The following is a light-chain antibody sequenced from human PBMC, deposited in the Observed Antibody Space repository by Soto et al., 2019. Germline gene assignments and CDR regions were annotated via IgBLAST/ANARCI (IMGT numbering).Light chain of an antibody. J-gene: IGLJ3*02. CDR3: QSYDSSLRAV. V-gene: IGLV1-40*01. CDR1: NSNIGAGYD. Sequence: QSVLTQPPSVSGAPGQRVTISCTGSNSNIGAGYDVHWYQQVPGTAPKLLIYGYFNRPSGVPDRFSGSKTATSASLAITGLQTEDEADYYCQSYDSSLRAVLGGGTKLTVL. CDR2: GYF.